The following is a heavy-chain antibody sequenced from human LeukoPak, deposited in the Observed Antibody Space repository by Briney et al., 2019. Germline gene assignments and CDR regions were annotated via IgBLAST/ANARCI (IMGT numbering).Heavy chain of an antibody. Sequence: GGSLRLSCAASGFTFSSYAMSWVRQAPGKGLEWVSAISGSGGSTYYADSVKGRFTISRDSFKNTLYLQMNSLRPEDTAVHYCAKEGDYYGSGSYRDGFDIWGQGTRATVSS. D-gene: IGHD3-10*01. CDR3: AKEGDYYGSGSYRDGFDI. V-gene: IGHV3-23*01. J-gene: IGHJ3*02. CDR2: ISGSGGST. CDR1: GFTFSSYA.